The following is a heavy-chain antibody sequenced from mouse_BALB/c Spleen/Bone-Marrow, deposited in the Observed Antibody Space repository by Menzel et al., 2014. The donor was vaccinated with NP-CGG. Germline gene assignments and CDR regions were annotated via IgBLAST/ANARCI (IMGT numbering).Heavy chain of an antibody. J-gene: IGHJ4*01. CDR3: ARHHGSYYAMDY. CDR1: GFAFSSYD. CDR2: ISSGGSYT. V-gene: IGHV5-9*02. D-gene: IGHD1-1*01. Sequence: DVKLVESGGGLVKPGGSLKLSCAASGFAFSSYDMSWVRQTPEKRLEWVATISSGGSYTYYPDSVKGRFTISRDNARNTLYLQMSSLRSEDTALYYCARHHGSYYAMDYWGQGTSVTVSS.